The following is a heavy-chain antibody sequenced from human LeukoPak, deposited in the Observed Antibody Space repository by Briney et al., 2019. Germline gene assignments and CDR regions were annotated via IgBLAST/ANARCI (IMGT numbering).Heavy chain of an antibody. CDR3: AKCVAGPYYYYYGMDV. J-gene: IGHJ6*04. Sequence: GGSLRLSCAASGFTFSSYAMNWVRQAPGKGLEWVSSISGSGGSTYYADSVKGRFTISRDNSKNTLYLEMNGLRAEDRAVYYCAKCVAGPYYYYYGMDVWGKGTTVTVSS. D-gene: IGHD3-10*01. V-gene: IGHV3-23*01. CDR1: GFTFSSYA. CDR2: ISGSGGST.